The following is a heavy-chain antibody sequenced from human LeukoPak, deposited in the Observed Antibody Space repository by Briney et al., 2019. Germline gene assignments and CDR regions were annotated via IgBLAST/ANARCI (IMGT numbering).Heavy chain of an antibody. J-gene: IGHJ4*02. CDR3: AKDSGVLTGYFDY. D-gene: IGHD3-9*01. CDR2: IRYDGSNK. Sequence: GGSLRLSCAASGFTFSSNGMHWVRQAPGKGLEWVTFIRYDGSNKYYADSVKGRFTISRDNAKNTLYLQMNSLRAEDTAIYYCAKDSGVLTGYFDYWGQGTLVTVSS. CDR1: GFTFSSNG. V-gene: IGHV3-30*02.